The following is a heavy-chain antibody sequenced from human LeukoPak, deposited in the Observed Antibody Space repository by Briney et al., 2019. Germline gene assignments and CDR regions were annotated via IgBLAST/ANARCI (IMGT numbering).Heavy chain of an antibody. CDR3: AKDPYSSGWYFDY. D-gene: IGHD6-19*01. V-gene: IGHV3-30*18. Sequence: PGGSLRLSCAASGFIFSRDSMNWVRQAPGKGLEWVAVISYDGSNKYYADSVKGRFTISRDNSKNTLYLQMNSLRAEDTAVYYCAKDPYSSGWYFDYWGQGTLVTVSP. CDR1: GFIFSRDS. J-gene: IGHJ4*02. CDR2: ISYDGSNK.